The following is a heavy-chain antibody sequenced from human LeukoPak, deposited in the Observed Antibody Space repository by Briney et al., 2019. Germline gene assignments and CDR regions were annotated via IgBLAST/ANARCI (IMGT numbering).Heavy chain of an antibody. CDR1: GFTFSSYE. CDR2: IRSSAKTI. CDR3: ATLCGGSCSFDY. D-gene: IGHD2-15*01. J-gene: IGHJ4*02. V-gene: IGHV3-48*03. Sequence: GGSLRLSCAASGFTFSSYEMNWVRQAPGKGLEWVSYIRSSAKTIYYADSVKGRFTISRDNAKSSLYLQMNSLRVEDTAVYYCATLCGGSCSFDYWGQGTLVTVSS.